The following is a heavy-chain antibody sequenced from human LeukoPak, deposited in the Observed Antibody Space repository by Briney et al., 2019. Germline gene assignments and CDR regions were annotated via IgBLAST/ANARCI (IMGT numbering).Heavy chain of an antibody. CDR2: FSHSGST. CDR1: GGSINSGGYY. CDR3: AGQNIPTPHDY. Sequence: SETLSLTCTVSGGSINSGGYYWTWIRQPPGEGLEWIAYFSHSGSTFYNPSLKSRVTISLDTSKNQFSLNLRSVTAADTAVYYCAGQNIPTPHDYWGQGTQVTVSS. J-gene: IGHJ4*02. V-gene: IGHV4-30-2*01. D-gene: IGHD2-2*02.